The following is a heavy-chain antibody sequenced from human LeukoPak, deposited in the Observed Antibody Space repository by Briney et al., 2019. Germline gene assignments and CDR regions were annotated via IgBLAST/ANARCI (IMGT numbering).Heavy chain of an antibody. D-gene: IGHD1-1*01. Sequence: EASVKVSCKASGYTFTGYYMHWVRQAAGQGLEWMGWINPNSGGTNYAQKFQGRVTMTRDTSISTAYMELSRLRSDDTAVYYCARSRSGGKNWFDPWGQGTLVTVSS. CDR2: INPNSGGT. CDR1: GYTFTGYY. J-gene: IGHJ5*02. CDR3: ARSRSGGKNWFDP. V-gene: IGHV1-2*02.